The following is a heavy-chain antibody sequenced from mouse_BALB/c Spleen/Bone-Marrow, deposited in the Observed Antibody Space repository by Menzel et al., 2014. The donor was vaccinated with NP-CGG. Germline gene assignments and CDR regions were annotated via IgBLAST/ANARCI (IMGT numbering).Heavy chain of an antibody. V-gene: IGHV1-14*01. Sequence: EVQRVESGPELVKPGASVKMSCKASGYTFTSYVMHWAKQKPGQGLEWIGNINPYNDNTKYNEKFKGKATLTSDKSSRTAYMGLSGLTSEDSAVYYCARSRYGYDWYLDVWGAGTTVTVST. CDR1: GYTFTSYV. CDR2: INPYNDNT. J-gene: IGHJ1*01. CDR3: ARSRYGYDWYLDV. D-gene: IGHD2-2*01.